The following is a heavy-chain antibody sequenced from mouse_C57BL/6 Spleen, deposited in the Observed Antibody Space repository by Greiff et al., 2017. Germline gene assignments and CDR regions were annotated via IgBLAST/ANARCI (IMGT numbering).Heavy chain of an antibody. V-gene: IGHV2-3*01. J-gene: IGHJ4*01. CDR1: GFSLTSYG. Sequence: QVQLKESGPGLVAPSQSLYITCPVSGFSLTSYGVSWVRQPPGKGLEWLGVIWGDGRTNYHSAHISRLSISKDNSKGQVFLKLNSLQTDDTAPYYWANPGATGTGYYYAMDYWGQGTSVTVSS. CDR2: IWGDGRT. CDR3: ANPGATGTGYYYAMDY.